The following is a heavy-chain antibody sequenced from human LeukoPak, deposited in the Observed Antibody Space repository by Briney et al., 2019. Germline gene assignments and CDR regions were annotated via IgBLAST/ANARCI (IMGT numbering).Heavy chain of an antibody. D-gene: IGHD3-22*01. CDR1: GFTFSSYG. CDR2: ISYDGSNK. V-gene: IGHV3-30*03. J-gene: IGHJ6*02. CDR3: AHPGSYYDSSGYQYYYYYYGMDV. Sequence: GGSLRLSCAASGFTFSSYGMHRVRQAPGKGLEWVAVISYDGSNKYYADSVKGRFTISRDNSKNTLYLQMNSLRAEDTAVYYCAHPGSYYDSSGYQYYYYYYGMDVWGQGTTVTVSS.